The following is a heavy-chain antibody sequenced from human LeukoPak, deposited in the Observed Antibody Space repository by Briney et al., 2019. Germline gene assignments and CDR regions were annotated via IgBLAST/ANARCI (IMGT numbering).Heavy chain of an antibody. CDR1: GGTFSSYA. V-gene: IGHV1-69*01. CDR3: ASSRYYYDSSGYYSNY. D-gene: IGHD3-22*01. CDR2: IIPIFGTA. J-gene: IGHJ4*02. Sequence: ASVKVSCKASGGTFSSYAISWVRQAPGQGLKWMGGIIPIFGTANYAQKFQGRVTITADESTSTAYMELSSLRSEDTAVYYCASSRYYYDSSGYYSNYWGQGTLVTVSS.